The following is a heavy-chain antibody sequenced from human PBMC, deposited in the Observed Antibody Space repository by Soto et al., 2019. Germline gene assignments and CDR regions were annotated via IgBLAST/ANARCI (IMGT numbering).Heavy chain of an antibody. D-gene: IGHD3-22*01. CDR3: ARSIITTGADAFDI. Sequence: QVQLQESGPGLVKPSQTLSLTCTVSGGSISSGGYYWSWIRQHPGKGLEWIGYIYYSGSTYYNPSLKGRVTISVDTSKNQFSLKLSSVTAADTAVYYCARSIITTGADAFDIWGQGTMVTVSS. J-gene: IGHJ3*02. V-gene: IGHV4-31*03. CDR2: IYYSGST. CDR1: GGSISSGGYY.